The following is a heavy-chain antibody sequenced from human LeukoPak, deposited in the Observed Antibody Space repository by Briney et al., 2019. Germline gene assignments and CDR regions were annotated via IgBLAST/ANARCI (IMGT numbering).Heavy chain of an antibody. CDR3: ASTILGYCSGGSCYSVDWYFDL. CDR2: MNPNSGNT. D-gene: IGHD2-15*01. V-gene: IGHV1-8*01. J-gene: IGHJ2*01. CDR1: GYTFTSYD. Sequence: ASVKVSCKASGYTFTSYDINWVRQATGQGLEWMGWMNPNSGNTGYAQKFQGRVTMTRNTSISTAYMELSSLRSEDTAVYYCASTILGYCSGGSCYSVDWYFDLWGRGTLVTVSS.